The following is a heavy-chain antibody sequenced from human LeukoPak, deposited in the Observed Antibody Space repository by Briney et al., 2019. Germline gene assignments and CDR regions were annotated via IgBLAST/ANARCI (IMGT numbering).Heavy chain of an antibody. J-gene: IGHJ6*04. Sequence: SGGSLRLSCSASGFTFSSYWVHWVRQAPGKGLVWVSRINSVGSSTSYADSVKGRFTISRDNAKNTLYLQMNSLRAEDTAVYYCARDRGSSCLDVWGKGTTVTVSS. CDR2: INSVGSST. CDR1: GFTFSSYW. D-gene: IGHD6-13*01. CDR3: ARDRGSSCLDV. V-gene: IGHV3-74*01.